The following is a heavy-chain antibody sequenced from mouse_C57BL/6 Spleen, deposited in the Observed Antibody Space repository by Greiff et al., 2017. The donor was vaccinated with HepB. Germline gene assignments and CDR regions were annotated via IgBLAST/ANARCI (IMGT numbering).Heavy chain of an antibody. CDR1: GFTFSNYW. Sequence: EVQLQESGGGLVQPGGSMKLSCVASGFTFSNYWMNWVRQSPEKGLEWVAQIRLKSDNYATHYAESVKGRFTISRDDSKSSVYLQMNNLRAEDTGIYYCTVGYYEDYWGQGTTLTVSS. CDR3: TVGYYEDY. CDR2: IRLKSDNYAT. D-gene: IGHD2-3*01. J-gene: IGHJ2*01. V-gene: IGHV6-3*01.